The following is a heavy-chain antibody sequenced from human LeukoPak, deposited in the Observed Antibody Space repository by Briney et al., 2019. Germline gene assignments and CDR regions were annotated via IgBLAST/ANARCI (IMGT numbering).Heavy chain of an antibody. CDR2: ISAYNGNT. J-gene: IGHJ6*03. CDR1: GYTFTGNY. V-gene: IGHV1-18*04. Sequence: ASVKVSCKXSGYTFTGNYMHWVRQAPGQGLEWMGRISAYNGNTNYAQKLQGRVTMTTDTSTSTAYMELRSLRSDDTAVYYCARPSAVVGGPLGYMDVWGKGTTVTVS. D-gene: IGHD3-10*01. CDR3: ARPSAVVGGPLGYMDV.